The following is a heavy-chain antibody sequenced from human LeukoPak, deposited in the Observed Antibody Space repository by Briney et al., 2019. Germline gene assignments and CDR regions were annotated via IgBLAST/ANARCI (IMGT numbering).Heavy chain of an antibody. J-gene: IGHJ4*02. CDR1: GDSISTRGYY. Sequence: SQTLSLTCTVSGDSISTRGYYWTWLRQHPRKGLEWIGYISYSGSTYYNPSLKSRLTMSEDTSNNRFFLRLTSVTAADTAVYYCARINIREYSSRPFDYWGQGTLVTVSS. V-gene: IGHV4-31*03. D-gene: IGHD6-13*01. CDR2: ISYSGST. CDR3: ARINIREYSSRPFDY.